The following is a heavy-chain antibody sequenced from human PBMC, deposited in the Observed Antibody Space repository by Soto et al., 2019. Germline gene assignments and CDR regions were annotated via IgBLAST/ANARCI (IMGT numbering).Heavy chain of an antibody. CDR2: IYYSGST. V-gene: IGHV4-59*01. J-gene: IGHJ6*03. Sequence: SETLSLTCTVSGGSISSYYWSWIRQPPGKGLEWIGYIYYSGSTNYNPSLKSRVTISVDTSKNQFSLKLSSVTAADTAVYYCARDAGYDFWSGYGGQERLYYYYMDVWGKGTTVTVSS. D-gene: IGHD3-3*01. CDR1: GGSISSYY. CDR3: ARDAGYDFWSGYGGQERLYYYYMDV.